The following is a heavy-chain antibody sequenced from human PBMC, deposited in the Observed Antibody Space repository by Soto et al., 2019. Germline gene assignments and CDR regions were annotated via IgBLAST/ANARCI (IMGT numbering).Heavy chain of an antibody. Sequence: VQLAESGGDFVKPGGSLRLSCAASGFNFNAAWMNWVRQSPGKGLEWVGRIKSKVNGGTIDYAAPVKGRFTISRDDSKNTLYLEMNSLKTEDTALYYCSADLPYWGAYAFDYWGQGTLVTVSS. J-gene: IGHJ4*02. CDR2: IKSKVNGGTI. V-gene: IGHV3-15*07. CDR3: SADLPYWGAYAFDY. CDR1: GFNFNAAW. D-gene: IGHD3-16*01.